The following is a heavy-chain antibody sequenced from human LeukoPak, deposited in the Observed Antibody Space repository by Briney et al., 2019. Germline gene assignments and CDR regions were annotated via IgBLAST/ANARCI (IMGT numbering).Heavy chain of an antibody. V-gene: IGHV4-59*08. D-gene: IGHD5-24*01. CDR1: GGSMSSYY. CDR2: IYYSGST. Sequence: PSETLSLTCTVSGGSMSSYYWSWIRQPPGKGLEXXGYIYYSGSTKYNPSLKSRVTISVDTSKNQFSLKLSSVTAADTAVYYCARGARAGYNLEPFDYWGQGTLVTVSS. CDR3: ARGARAGYNLEPFDY. J-gene: IGHJ4*02.